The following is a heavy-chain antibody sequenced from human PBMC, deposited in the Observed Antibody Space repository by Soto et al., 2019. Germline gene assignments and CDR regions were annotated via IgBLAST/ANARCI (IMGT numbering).Heavy chain of an antibody. J-gene: IGHJ5*02. D-gene: IGHD2-15*01. Sequence: SETLSLTCTVSGGSISSSSYYWGWIRQPPGKGLEWIGSIYYSGSTYYNPSLKSRVTISVDTSKNQFSLKLSSVTAADTAVYYCARLRGGYCSGGSCYSVNWFDPWGQGTLVTVSS. CDR3: ARLRGGYCSGGSCYSVNWFDP. CDR2: IYYSGST. V-gene: IGHV4-39*01. CDR1: GGSISSSSYY.